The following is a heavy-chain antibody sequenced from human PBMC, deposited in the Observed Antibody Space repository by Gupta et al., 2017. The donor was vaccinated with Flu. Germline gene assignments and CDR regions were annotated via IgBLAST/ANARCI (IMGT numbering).Heavy chain of an antibody. D-gene: IGHD1-26*01. CDR3: AGGSVSVPDY. Sequence: QLQLQESGPGLVKPSETLSLTCTVSGGSISSSSYYWGWIRQPPGKGLEWIGSIYYSGSTYYKPSLKSRVTISVDTSKNQFSRKLSSGTAADTAVDYCAGGSVSVPDYWGQGTRGTV. V-gene: IGHV4-39*01. CDR2: IYYSGST. J-gene: IGHJ4*02. CDR1: GGSISSSSYY.